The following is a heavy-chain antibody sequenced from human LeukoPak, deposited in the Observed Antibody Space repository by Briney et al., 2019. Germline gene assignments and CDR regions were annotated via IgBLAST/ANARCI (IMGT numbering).Heavy chain of an antibody. J-gene: IGHJ3*01. CDR3: ARVRATETTSAFDG. D-gene: IGHD4-17*01. CDR1: GGTFSSYA. Sequence: ASVKVSCKASGGTFSSYAISWVRQPPGQGLEWMGGTIPIFGTTNYAQKFQGRVTSTADESTSTAYMELSSLRSEDRAVYHCARVRATETTSAFDGWGQGTMVTVSS. CDR2: TIPIFGTT. V-gene: IGHV1-69*01.